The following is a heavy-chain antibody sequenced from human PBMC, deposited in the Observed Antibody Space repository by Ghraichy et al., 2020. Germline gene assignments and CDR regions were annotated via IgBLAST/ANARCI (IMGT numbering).Heavy chain of an antibody. J-gene: IGHJ5*02. CDR3: ARVRPYSSSWYGWFDP. Sequence: SETLSLTCTVSGGSISSYYWSWIRQPPGKGLEWIGYIYYSGSTNYNPSLKSRVTISVDTSKNQFSLKLSSVTAADTAVYYCARVRPYSSSWYGWFDPWGQGTRVTVSS. CDR2: IYYSGST. CDR1: GGSISSYY. D-gene: IGHD6-13*01. V-gene: IGHV4-59*01.